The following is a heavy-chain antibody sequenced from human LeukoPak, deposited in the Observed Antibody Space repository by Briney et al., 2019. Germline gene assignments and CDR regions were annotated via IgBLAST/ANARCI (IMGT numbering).Heavy chain of an antibody. J-gene: IGHJ3*02. CDR1: GYSISSGYY. CDR3: ARGRKRWLQKRDAFDI. D-gene: IGHD5-24*01. CDR2: IYHSGST. Sequence: SETLSLTCTVSGYSISSGYYWGWIRQPPGKGLEWIGSIYHSGSTYYNPSLKSRVTISVDTSKNQFSLKLSSVTAADTAVYYCARGRKRWLQKRDAFDIWGQGTMVTVSS. V-gene: IGHV4-38-2*02.